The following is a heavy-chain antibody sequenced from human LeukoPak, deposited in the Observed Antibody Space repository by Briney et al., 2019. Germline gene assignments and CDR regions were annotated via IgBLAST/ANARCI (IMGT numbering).Heavy chain of an antibody. V-gene: IGHV4-34*01. J-gene: IGHJ4*02. Sequence: SETLSLTCAVYGGSFSGYYWSWIRQPPGKGLEWIGEINHSGSTNYNPSLKSRVTISVDTSKDQFSLKLSSVTAAGTAVYYCAGPNVASGYYFDYWGQRTLVTVSS. CDR3: AGPNVASGYYFDY. CDR1: GGSFSGYY. CDR2: INHSGST. D-gene: IGHD1-1*01.